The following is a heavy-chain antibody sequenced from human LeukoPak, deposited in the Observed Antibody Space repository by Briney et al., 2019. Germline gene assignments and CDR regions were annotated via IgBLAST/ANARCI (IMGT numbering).Heavy chain of an antibody. V-gene: IGHV1-69*05. CDR1: GGTFSSNA. CDR2: IIPIFGTA. Sequence: SVKISCKASGGTFSSNAISWVRHAPGQGLEWMGGIIPIFGTATCAQKFQGRVTIPTDESASTAYMELSRLRSEDTAVYYCAGGPEMATIFGWFHPWGQGTLVTVSS. J-gene: IGHJ5*02. CDR3: AGGPEMATIFGWFHP. D-gene: IGHD5-24*01.